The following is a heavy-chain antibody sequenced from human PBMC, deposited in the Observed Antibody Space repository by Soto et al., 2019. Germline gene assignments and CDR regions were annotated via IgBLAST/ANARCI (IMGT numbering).Heavy chain of an antibody. J-gene: IGHJ5*02. V-gene: IGHV1-2*06. Sequence: GASVKVSFKASGYTFTNYYIHWLRQAPGQGLEWVGLINPKTGTTNDAPKFQGRVTMTSDTSTSTAYMELSSLRSEDTAVFYCARERNWFDPWGQGTLVTVSS. CDR2: INPKTGTT. CDR3: ARERNWFDP. CDR1: GYTFTNYY.